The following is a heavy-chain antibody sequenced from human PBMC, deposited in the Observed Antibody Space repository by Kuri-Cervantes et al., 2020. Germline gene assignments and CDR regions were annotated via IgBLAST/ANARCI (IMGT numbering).Heavy chain of an antibody. CDR3: ARDDLGFGELLFFDY. CDR2: INHSGST. V-gene: IGHV4-34*01. D-gene: IGHD3-10*01. CDR1: GGSFGGYY. Sequence: SETLSLTCAVYGGSFGGYYWSWIRQPPGKGLEWIGEINHSGSTNYNPSLKSRVTISADTSKSQFSLKLSSVTAADTAVYYCARDDLGFGELLFFDYWGQGTLVTVSS. J-gene: IGHJ4*02.